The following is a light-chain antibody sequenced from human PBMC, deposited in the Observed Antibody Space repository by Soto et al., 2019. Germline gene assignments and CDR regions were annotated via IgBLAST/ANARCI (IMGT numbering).Light chain of an antibody. CDR1: SSEVGAYNY. Sequence: QSVLTQPASASGSPGQSITISCTGTSSEVGAYNYVSWYQQHPAKIPKLMIYHVSNRPSGVSDRFSGSKSGNTASLTISGLQAEDEADYYCYSYTTSSTYVFGNGTKVTVL. CDR2: HVS. CDR3: YSYTTSSTYV. J-gene: IGLJ1*01. V-gene: IGLV2-14*01.